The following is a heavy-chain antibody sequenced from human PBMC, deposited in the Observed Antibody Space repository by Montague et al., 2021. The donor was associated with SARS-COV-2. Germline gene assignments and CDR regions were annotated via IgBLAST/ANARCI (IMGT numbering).Heavy chain of an antibody. CDR2: INHSGST. J-gene: IGHJ6*02. D-gene: IGHD1-20*01. CDR3: ARGRRRYNWRDETSYYYGMDA. V-gene: IGHV4-34*01. CDR1: GGSLSGYY. Sequence: SETLSLTCAVYGGSLSGYYWSWIRQPPGKGLEWIGEINHSGSTNYNPSLKSRVTISLDTSKNQFSLKLSSVTAADTAVYYCARGRRRYNWRDETSYYYGMDAWGQEPTVTV.